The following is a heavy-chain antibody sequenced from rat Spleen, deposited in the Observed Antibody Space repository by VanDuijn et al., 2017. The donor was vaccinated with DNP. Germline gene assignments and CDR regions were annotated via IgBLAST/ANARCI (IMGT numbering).Heavy chain of an antibody. Sequence: EVQLVESGGGLVQPGRSLKLSCAASGFTFSNYYMAWVRQVPGKGLEWIASITGGSGTTSYPDSVKGRFTISRDNAKSTLYLQMDSLRSEETATYYCARVQVGYYGMDAWGQGTSVTVSS. CDR2: ITGGSGTT. D-gene: IGHD1-1*01. CDR3: ARVQVGYYGMDA. V-gene: IGHV5S11*01. J-gene: IGHJ4*01. CDR1: GFTFSNYY.